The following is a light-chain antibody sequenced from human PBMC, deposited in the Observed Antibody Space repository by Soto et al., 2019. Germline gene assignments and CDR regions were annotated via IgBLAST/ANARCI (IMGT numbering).Light chain of an antibody. Sequence: DIQMTQSPSSLSASVGDRVTITCRASQSISSYFNWYQQKPGKAPKLLIYAASSLQSGVPSRFSGSGSGTDVTLTISSLQPEDVATYYCQQSYSTPFTFGPGNKGDIK. CDR3: QQSYSTPFT. V-gene: IGKV1-39*01. CDR2: AAS. CDR1: QSISSY. J-gene: IGKJ3*01.